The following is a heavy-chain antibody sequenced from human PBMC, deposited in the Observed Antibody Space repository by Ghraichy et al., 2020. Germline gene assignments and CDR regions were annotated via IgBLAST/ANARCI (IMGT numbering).Heavy chain of an antibody. V-gene: IGHV1-2*02. CDR2: INPETGGT. J-gene: IGHJ6*02. CDR3: ARGGQWLVNHYGMDV. Sequence: ASVKVSCKASGYTFTGYYMHWVRQAPGQGLEWMGWINPETGGTKYAEKFQGRVTMTRDTSINTLYMELRRLTSDDTAVYYCARGGQWLVNHYGMDVWGQGTTVSVSS. CDR1: GYTFTGYY. D-gene: IGHD6-19*01.